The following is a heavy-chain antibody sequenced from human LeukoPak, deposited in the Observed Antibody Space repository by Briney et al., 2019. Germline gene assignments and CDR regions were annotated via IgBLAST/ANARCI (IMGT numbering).Heavy chain of an antibody. CDR2: ISGNGDTT. Sequence: GGSLRLSCAASGFTFADAWMNWVRQAPGKGLEWVSAISGNGDTTYYADSVKGRFTISRDNSKNTLYLHMSSLRAEDTAVYYCAKDLSWGLDYWGQGALVTVSS. V-gene: IGHV3-23*01. CDR1: GFTFADAW. J-gene: IGHJ4*02. CDR3: AKDLSWGLDY. D-gene: IGHD3-16*01.